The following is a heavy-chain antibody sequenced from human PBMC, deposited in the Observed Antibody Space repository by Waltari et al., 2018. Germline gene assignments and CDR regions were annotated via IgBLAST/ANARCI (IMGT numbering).Heavy chain of an antibody. CDR1: GYTFIGYY. CDR3: ARETYYGSGSQYFLDS. J-gene: IGHJ4*02. D-gene: IGHD3-10*01. V-gene: IGHV1-2*02. Sequence: QVQLVQSGAEVKKPGASVKVSCKASGYTFIGYYIHWVRQAPGQGLAWLGWLNPNREGTNYAKNVQGRVTMTRDTSSSTAYMELSGLRSDDTAVYFCARETYYGSGSQYFLDSWGQGTLVTVSS. CDR2: LNPNREGT.